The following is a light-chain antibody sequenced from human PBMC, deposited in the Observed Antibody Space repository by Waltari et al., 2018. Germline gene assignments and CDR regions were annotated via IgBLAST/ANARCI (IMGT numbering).Light chain of an antibody. CDR2: QDR. CDR1: GSPRNF. V-gene: IGLV3-25*03. J-gene: IGLJ1*01. CDR3: QSMDSSGGYV. Sequence: FDLTTPPSVSVSPGHQARTNSPGHGSPRNFSNWYQQKPGQAPVLIIFQDRERPSGIPERFSGSSSGSTVTLTISGVRAEDEGDYYCQSMDSSGGYVFGGGTRVTVL.